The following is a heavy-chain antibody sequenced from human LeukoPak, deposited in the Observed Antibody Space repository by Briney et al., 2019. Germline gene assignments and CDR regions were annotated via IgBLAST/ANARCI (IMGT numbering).Heavy chain of an antibody. Sequence: PSETLSLTCAVYGGSFSGYYWSWIRQPPGKGLEWIGEINHSGSTNYNPSLKSRVTISVDTSKNQFSLTLSSVTAADTAVYYCARVRAWIQLWLPYYYYMDVWGKGTTVTVSS. V-gene: IGHV4-34*01. CDR3: ARVRAWIQLWLPYYYYMDV. D-gene: IGHD5-18*01. CDR1: GGSFSGYY. J-gene: IGHJ6*03. CDR2: INHSGST.